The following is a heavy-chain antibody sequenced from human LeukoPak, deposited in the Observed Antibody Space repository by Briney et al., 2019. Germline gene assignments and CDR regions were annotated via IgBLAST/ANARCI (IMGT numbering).Heavy chain of an antibody. CDR1: GYTFTSYD. J-gene: IGHJ4*02. Sequence: GASVKVSCKASGYTFTSYDINWVRQATGQGLEWMGWMNPNSGNTGYAQKFHGRVTMTRNTSISTAYMELSSLRSEDTAVYYCARGRRDSSGYYYWGQGTLVTVSS. CDR3: ARGRRDSSGYYY. V-gene: IGHV1-8*01. CDR2: MNPNSGNT. D-gene: IGHD3-22*01.